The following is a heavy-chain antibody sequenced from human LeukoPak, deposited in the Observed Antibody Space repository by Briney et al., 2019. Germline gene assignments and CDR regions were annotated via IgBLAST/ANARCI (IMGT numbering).Heavy chain of an antibody. CDR3: VRDSDADRDAFDI. CDR1: GDSVSSNSVA. Sequence: SQTLSLTCAISGDSVSSNSVAWNWIRQSPSRGLEWLGRTYYRSKWYNDYAVSVKSRITINPDTSKNQFSLHLNSVTPEDTAVYCCVRDSDADRDAFDIWGQGTMVTVSS. J-gene: IGHJ3*02. CDR2: TYYRSKWYN. V-gene: IGHV6-1*01.